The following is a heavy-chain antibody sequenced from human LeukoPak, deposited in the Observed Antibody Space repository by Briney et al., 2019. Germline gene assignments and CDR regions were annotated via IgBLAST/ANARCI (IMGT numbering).Heavy chain of an antibody. J-gene: IGHJ5*02. Sequence: GGSLRLSCAASGFTFSSYAMSWVRQAPGKGLEWVSAISGSGGSTYYAGSVKGRFTISRDNSKNTLYLQMSSLRAEDTAVYYCAKDRWNDGWFDPWGQGTLVTVSS. V-gene: IGHV3-23*01. D-gene: IGHD1-1*01. CDR2: ISGSGGST. CDR1: GFTFSSYA. CDR3: AKDRWNDGWFDP.